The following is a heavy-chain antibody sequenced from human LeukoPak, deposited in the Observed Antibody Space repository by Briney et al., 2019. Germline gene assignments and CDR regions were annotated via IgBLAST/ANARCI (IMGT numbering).Heavy chain of an antibody. J-gene: IGHJ4*02. D-gene: IGHD6-6*01. V-gene: IGHV3-30*02. Sequence: GGSLRLSCAASGFTFSNYGMHWVRQAPGKGLEWVAFIRDDGSNKYYADSVKGRFTISRDNSKSTLYLQMNSLRPEDTAVYYCARGGAARPDYWGQGTLVTVSS. CDR1: GFTFSNYG. CDR3: ARGGAARPDY. CDR2: IRDDGSNK.